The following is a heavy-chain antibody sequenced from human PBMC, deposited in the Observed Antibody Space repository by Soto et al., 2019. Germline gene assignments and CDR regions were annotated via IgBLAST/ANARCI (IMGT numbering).Heavy chain of an antibody. CDR2: IYYSGST. D-gene: IGHD1-26*01. J-gene: IGHJ6*02. V-gene: IGHV4-31*03. CDR1: GGSISSGGYY. Sequence: QVQLQESGPGLVKPSQTLSLTCTVSGGSISSGGYYWSWIRQHPGKGLEYIGYIYYSGSTYYNPSLQSRVTISVDPSTTPFSLTLTSVPAAATAVYYCAIDPGAGYYYSGMAVWGQGTTVTVSS. CDR3: AIDPGAGYYYSGMAV.